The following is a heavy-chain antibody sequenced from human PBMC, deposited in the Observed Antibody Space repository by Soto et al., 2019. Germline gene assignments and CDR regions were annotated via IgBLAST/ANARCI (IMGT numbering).Heavy chain of an antibody. D-gene: IGHD5-18*01. Sequence: SETLSLTCTVSGGSISSNFYYWSWIRQPPGKGLEWIGYMSYSGSTYYNPSLKSRVTISVETSKNQFSLKLSSVTAADSAVYYCARVDTDMVLDYWGQGTLVTVSS. J-gene: IGHJ4*02. CDR1: GGSISSNFYY. CDR3: ARVDTDMVLDY. CDR2: MSYSGST. V-gene: IGHV4-30-4*01.